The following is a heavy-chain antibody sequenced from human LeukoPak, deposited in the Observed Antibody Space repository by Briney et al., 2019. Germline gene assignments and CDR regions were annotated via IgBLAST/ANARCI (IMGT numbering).Heavy chain of an antibody. CDR1: GGPFSGYF. Sequence: ASETLSLTCAVSGGPFSGYFWSWIRQSSGKGLEWIGEIHNSGTTNYNPSLNSQVIISEDTSKNQFYLNLSSVTAADTAVYYCARRYYYNLGSFPFDFWGQGTLVTVSS. D-gene: IGHD3-10*01. CDR2: IHNSGTT. CDR3: ARRYYYNLGSFPFDF. J-gene: IGHJ4*02. V-gene: IGHV4-34*01.